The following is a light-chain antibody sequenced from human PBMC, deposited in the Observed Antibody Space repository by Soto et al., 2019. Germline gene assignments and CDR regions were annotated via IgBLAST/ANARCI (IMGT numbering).Light chain of an antibody. CDR1: QSVLSSSNNKNY. V-gene: IGKV4-1*01. Sequence: DIVMTQSPDSLAVSLGERATINCKSSQSVLSSSNNKNYLAWYQHKQGQPPKLLFSWASTRESGVPDRFSGSGSGTDFTLTISNLQAEDVAVYYCQQYYTLPTFGQGTKVEIK. CDR2: WAS. J-gene: IGKJ1*01. CDR3: QQYYTLPT.